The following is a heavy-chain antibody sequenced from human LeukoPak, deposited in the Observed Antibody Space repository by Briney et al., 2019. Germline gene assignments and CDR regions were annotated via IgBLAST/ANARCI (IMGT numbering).Heavy chain of an antibody. CDR3: ARDSIRRVVTPLGAFDI. CDR2: ISSSSSYI. CDR1: GFTFSSYS. V-gene: IGHV3-21*01. Sequence: GGSLRLSCAVSGFTFSSYSMNWVRQAPGKRLEWVSSISSSSSYIYYADSVKGRFTISRDNAKNSLYLQMNSLRAEDTAVYYCARDSIRRVVTPLGAFDIWGQGTMVTVSS. D-gene: IGHD4-23*01. J-gene: IGHJ3*02.